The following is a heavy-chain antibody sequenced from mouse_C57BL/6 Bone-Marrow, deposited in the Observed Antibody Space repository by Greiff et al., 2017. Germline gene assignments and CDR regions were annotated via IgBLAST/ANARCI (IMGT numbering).Heavy chain of an antibody. CDR2: IDPENGDT. J-gene: IGHJ4*01. CDR1: GFNIKDDY. V-gene: IGHV14-4*01. Sequence: VQLQQSGAELVRPGASVKLSCTASGFNIKDDYMHWVKQRPEQGLEWIGWIDPENGDTEYASKFQGKATITADTSSSTAYLQLSSLTSEDTAVYYCTTGLRRGGYAMDYWGQGTSVTVSS. D-gene: IGHD2-2*01. CDR3: TTGLRRGGYAMDY.